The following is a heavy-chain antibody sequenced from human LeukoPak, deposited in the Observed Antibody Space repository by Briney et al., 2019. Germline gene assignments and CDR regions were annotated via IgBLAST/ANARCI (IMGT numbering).Heavy chain of an antibody. CDR1: GFTFSTYN. CDR3: AIDAWDLPLDAFDI. V-gene: IGHV3-48*02. CDR2: ISTDSDSI. Sequence: GGSLRLSCAASGFTFSTYNMNWVRQAPGKGLGWVSYISTDSDSIYYADSVKGRFTISRDNAKNSLYLQMNSLRDEDTAVYYCAIDAWDLPLDAFDIWGQGTMVTVSS. D-gene: IGHD1-26*01. J-gene: IGHJ3*02.